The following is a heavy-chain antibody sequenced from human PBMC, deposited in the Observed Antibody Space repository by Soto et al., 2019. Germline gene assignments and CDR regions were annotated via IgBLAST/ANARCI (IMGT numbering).Heavy chain of an antibody. CDR3: ARGGGSDSFDY. J-gene: IGHJ4*02. V-gene: IGHV4-30-2*01. CDR1: GASITFGGYS. CDR2: INHLETT. Sequence: SETLSLTCTVSGASITFGGYSWSWIRQTPGKGPEWIGYINHLETTFYNPSFESRLTLSIDRAKNQFSLKLHSMSAADRAVYFCARGGGSDSFDYWGQGTLVTVSS. D-gene: IGHD1-26*01.